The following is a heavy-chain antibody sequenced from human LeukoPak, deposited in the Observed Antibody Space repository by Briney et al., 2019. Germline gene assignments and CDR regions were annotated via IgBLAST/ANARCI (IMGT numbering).Heavy chain of an antibody. V-gene: IGHV4-59*11. D-gene: IGHD4-23*01. J-gene: IGHJ4*02. CDR2: IYYSGTT. CDR3: ATYYRGRGGRGY. CDR1: GDSISGQH. Sequence: SEPLSLTCSVSGDSISGQHLTWIRQPPGKGLEGIGQIYYSGTTHYNPALQSRVTMSLDTSKTHFSLKVTSVTAADTAVYYCATYYRGRGGRGYWGQGTLVTVSS.